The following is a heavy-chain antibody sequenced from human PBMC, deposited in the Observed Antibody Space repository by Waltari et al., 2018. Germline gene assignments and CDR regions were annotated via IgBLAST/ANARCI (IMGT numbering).Heavy chain of an antibody. D-gene: IGHD2-2*01. CDR3: ARDLGYCSSTSCYSWFDP. CDR2: IYYSGST. Sequence: QVQLQESGPGLVKPSETLSLTCTVSGGPISSYYWSWIRQPPGKGLEWIGYIYYSGSTNYNPSLKSRVTISVDTSKNQFSLKLSSVTAADTAVYYCARDLGYCSSTSCYSWFDPWGQGTLVTVSS. J-gene: IGHJ5*02. CDR1: GGPISSYY. V-gene: IGHV4-59*01.